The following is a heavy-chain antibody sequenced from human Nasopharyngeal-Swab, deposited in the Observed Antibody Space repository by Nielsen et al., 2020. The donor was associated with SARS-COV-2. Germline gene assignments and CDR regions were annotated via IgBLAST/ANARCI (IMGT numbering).Heavy chain of an antibody. CDR3: ASTPLDSSGYYYAFHY. V-gene: IGHV3-30-3*01. D-gene: IGHD3-22*01. J-gene: IGHJ4*02. Sequence: GESLKISCAASGSTFSSYTMHWVRQAPGKGLEWVAVISYDGSNKYYADSVKGRFTISRDISKNTLYLQMNSLRAEDTAVFYCASTPLDSSGYYYAFHYWGRGTLVTVSS. CDR1: GSTFSSYT. CDR2: ISYDGSNK.